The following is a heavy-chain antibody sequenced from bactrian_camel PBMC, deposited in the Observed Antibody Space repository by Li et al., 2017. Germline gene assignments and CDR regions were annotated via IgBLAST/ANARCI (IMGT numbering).Heavy chain of an antibody. CDR1: GYDDDYWLYC. Sequence: HVQLVESGGGSVQAGGSLSLSCKVSGYDDDYWLYCNGWFRQAPGKEREAVAVIDGNSGYTAYGNAVKGRFTISQDKAKTTVYLEMNDLNVEDTAMYYCASARRAGLCVSDERWVDRTVSGQGTQVTVS. V-gene: IGHV3S63*01. J-gene: IGHJ4*01. CDR2: IDGNSGYT. D-gene: IGHD3*01.